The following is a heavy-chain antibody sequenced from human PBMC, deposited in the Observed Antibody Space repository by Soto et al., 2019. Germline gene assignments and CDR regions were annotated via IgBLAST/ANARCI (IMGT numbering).Heavy chain of an antibody. CDR2: IDYDGTTT. V-gene: IGHV3-74*01. Sequence: EVHLVESGGGLVQPGGSLRLSCVASGFAFDAYWMHWVRQVPGEGPVWVSRIDYDGTTTTYADSVKGRFTISRDNAKNTLYLQMNSWRAEDTAVYYGTRGPRPSSAGTGAYCGQGTLVTVSS. D-gene: IGHD6-13*01. CDR3: TRGPRPSSAGTGAY. J-gene: IGHJ4*02. CDR1: GFAFDAYW.